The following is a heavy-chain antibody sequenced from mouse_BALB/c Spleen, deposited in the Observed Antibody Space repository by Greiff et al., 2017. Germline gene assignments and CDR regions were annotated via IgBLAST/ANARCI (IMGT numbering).Heavy chain of an antibody. CDR3: ASRDGYYLFDY. V-gene: IGHV3-2*02. CDR2: ISYSGST. J-gene: IGHJ2*01. Sequence: EVQGVESGPGLVKPSQSLSLTCTVTGYSITSDYAWNWIRQFPGNKLEWMGYISYSGSTSYNPSLKSRISITRDTSKNQFFLQLNSVTTEDTATYYCASRDGYYLFDYWGQGTTLTVSS. CDR1: GYSITSDYA. D-gene: IGHD2-3*01.